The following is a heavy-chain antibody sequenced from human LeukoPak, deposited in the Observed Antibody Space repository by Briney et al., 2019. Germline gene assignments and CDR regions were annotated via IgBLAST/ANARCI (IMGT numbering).Heavy chain of an antibody. V-gene: IGHV4-31*03. J-gene: IGHJ4*02. CDR3: ARERNLAAAGYLFDS. CDR2: IYYSGST. CDR1: GGSISSGGYY. D-gene: IGHD6-13*01. Sequence: SQTLSLTCTVSGGSISSGGYYWSWIRQHPGKGLEWIGYIYYSGSTYYNPSLKSRVTISVDTSKNQFSLKLSSVTAADTAVYFCARERNLAAAGYLFDSWSQGTPVTVSS.